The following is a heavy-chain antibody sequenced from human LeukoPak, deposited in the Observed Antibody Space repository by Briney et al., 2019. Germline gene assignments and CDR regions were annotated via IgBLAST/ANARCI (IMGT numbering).Heavy chain of an antibody. Sequence: GGSLTLSCVASGFTFNTYGMHWIRQAPGKGLEWVAVISYDGSNKYYADSVKGRFTISRDNSKNTLYLQMNSLRAEDTAVYYCARDGAGDVDYFDYWGQGTLVTVSS. CDR2: ISYDGSNK. CDR1: GFTFNTYG. CDR3: ARDGAGDVDYFDY. D-gene: IGHD4/OR15-4a*01. V-gene: IGHV3-30*19. J-gene: IGHJ4*02.